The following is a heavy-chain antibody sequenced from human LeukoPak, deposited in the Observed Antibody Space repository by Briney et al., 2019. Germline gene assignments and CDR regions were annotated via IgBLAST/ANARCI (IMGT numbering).Heavy chain of an antibody. V-gene: IGHV3-15*01. CDR2: IKSKSKGETT. Sequence: PGGSLRLSCAASGFTFSFTNAWMNWVRQAPGKGLEWVGHIKSKSKGETTDFAAPVKGRFTISRDDSKNTVYLQMNSLKTEDTAVYYCATPPGYWGSAPFDFWGQGTVVTVSS. CDR1: GFTFSFTNAW. J-gene: IGHJ4*02. CDR3: ATPPGYWGSAPFDF. D-gene: IGHD7-27*01.